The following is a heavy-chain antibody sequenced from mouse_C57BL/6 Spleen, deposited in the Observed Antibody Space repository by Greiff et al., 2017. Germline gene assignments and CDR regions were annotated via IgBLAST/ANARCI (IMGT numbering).Heavy chain of an antibody. CDR1: GFTFSDYY. Sequence: EVHLVESGGGLVQPGGSLKLSCAASGFTFSDYYMYWVRQTPEKRLEWVAYISNGGGSTYYPDTVKGRFTISRDNAKNTLYMQMSRLKSEDTAMYYCARWEEGFAYWGQGTLVTVSA. V-gene: IGHV5-12*01. CDR2: ISNGGGST. J-gene: IGHJ3*01. D-gene: IGHD4-1*01. CDR3: ARWEEGFAY.